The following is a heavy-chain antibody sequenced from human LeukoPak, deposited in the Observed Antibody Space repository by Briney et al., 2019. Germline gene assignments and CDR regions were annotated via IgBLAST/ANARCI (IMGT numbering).Heavy chain of an antibody. CDR1: GFTFSSYA. J-gene: IGHJ4*02. CDR3: ARSYGGNHLYYFDY. CDR2: ISATGTTT. Sequence: GGSLRLSCAVSGFTFSSYAMSWVRQAPGKGLEWVSSISATGTTTSYADSVKGRFTISRDDSKSTLYLQMNSLKADDTAVHYCARSYGGNHLYYFDYWGQGTLVTVSS. D-gene: IGHD4-23*01. V-gene: IGHV3-23*01.